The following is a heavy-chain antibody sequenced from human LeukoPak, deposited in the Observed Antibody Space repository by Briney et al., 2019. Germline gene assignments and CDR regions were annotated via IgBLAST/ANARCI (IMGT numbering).Heavy chain of an antibody. D-gene: IGHD1-1*01. Sequence: PGGSLRLSCAASGFTFNNAWMTWVRQAPGKGLEWVGRIKGNADGGTTDYAAPVKGRFTISRDDSKKTVFLQMSGLTTEDTALYYCTTDLLFVQTGMIRDYWGQGTLVTVSS. V-gene: IGHV3-15*01. CDR3: TTDLLFVQTGMIRDY. CDR2: IKGNADGGTT. J-gene: IGHJ4*02. CDR1: GFTFNNAW.